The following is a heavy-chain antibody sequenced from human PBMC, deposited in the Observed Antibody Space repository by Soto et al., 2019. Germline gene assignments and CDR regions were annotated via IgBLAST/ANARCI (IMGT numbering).Heavy chain of an antibody. CDR1: GGSFSGYY. V-gene: IGHV4-34*01. Sequence: SETLSLTCAVYGGSFSGYYWSWIRQPPGKGLEWIGEINHSGSTNYNPSLKSRVTISVDTSKNQFSLKLSSVTAADTAVYYCARGGRFLEWLLDYWGQGTLVTVSS. D-gene: IGHD3-3*01. CDR2: INHSGST. J-gene: IGHJ4*02. CDR3: ARGGRFLEWLLDY.